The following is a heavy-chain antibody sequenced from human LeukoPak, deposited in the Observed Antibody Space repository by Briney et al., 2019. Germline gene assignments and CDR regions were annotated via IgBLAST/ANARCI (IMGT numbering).Heavy chain of an antibody. D-gene: IGHD4-17*01. CDR1: GGSISSYY. J-gene: IGHJ3*02. V-gene: IGHV4-4*07. CDR3: ARDPAYGDYGIAFDI. CDR2: IYTSGST. Sequence: SETLSLTCTVSGGSISSYYWSWIRQPAGKGLEWIGRIYTSGSTNYNPSLKSRVTISVDTSKNQFSLKLSSVTAADTAVYYCARDPAYGDYGIAFDIWGQGTMVTVSS.